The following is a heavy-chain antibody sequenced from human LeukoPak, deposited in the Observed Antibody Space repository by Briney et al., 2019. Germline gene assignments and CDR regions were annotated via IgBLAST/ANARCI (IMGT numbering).Heavy chain of an antibody. Sequence: SETLSLTCAVSGGSISSGGYYWSWIRQHPGKGLEWIGYIYYSGSTYYNPSLKSRVTISVDTSKNQFSLKLSSVTAADTAVYYCARVSPAGEVSYYYYYGMDVWGQGTTVTVSS. D-gene: IGHD3-16*01. V-gene: IGHV4-31*11. CDR1: GGSISSGGYY. CDR3: ARVSPAGEVSYYYYYGMDV. CDR2: IYYSGST. J-gene: IGHJ6*02.